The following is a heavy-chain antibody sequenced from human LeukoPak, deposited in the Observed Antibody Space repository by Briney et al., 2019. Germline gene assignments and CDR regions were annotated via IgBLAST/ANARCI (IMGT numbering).Heavy chain of an antibody. V-gene: IGHV1-69*05. CDR2: IIPIFGTA. CDR3: ARGELLQGAFGI. D-gene: IGHD1-7*01. CDR1: GGTFSSYA. J-gene: IGHJ3*02. Sequence: AASVKVSCKASGGTFSSYAISWVRQAPGQGLEWMGRIIPIFGTANYAQKFQGRVTITTDESTSTAYMELSSLRSEDTAVYYCARGELLQGAFGIWGQGTMVTVSS.